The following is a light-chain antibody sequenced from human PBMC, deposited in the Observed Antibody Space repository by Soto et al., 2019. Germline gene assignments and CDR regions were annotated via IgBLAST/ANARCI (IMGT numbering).Light chain of an antibody. CDR3: QSYDSSLSGSGV. Sequence: QSALIQPPSVSGSPGQSVTISCTGTSSDVGSYDYVSWYQQHPGTVPKPMIYNVNTQPSGVPDRFSGSKSGNTASMTISGLQAEDEADYYCQSYDSSLSGSGVFGGGTKLTVL. V-gene: IGLV2-11*01. CDR2: NVN. J-gene: IGLJ2*01. CDR1: SSDVGSYDY.